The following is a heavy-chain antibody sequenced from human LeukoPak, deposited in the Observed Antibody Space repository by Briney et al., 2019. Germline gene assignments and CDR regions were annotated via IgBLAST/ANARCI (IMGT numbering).Heavy chain of an antibody. CDR3: ATDYSGSLQFDY. J-gene: IGHJ4*02. D-gene: IGHD1-26*01. V-gene: IGHV1-24*01. CDR2: FDPEDGET. Sequence: ASVKVSCKASGYTFTGYYMHWVRQAPGKGLEWMGGFDPEDGETIYAQKFQGRVTMTEDTSTDTAYMEPSSLRSEDTAVYYCATDYSGSLQFDYWGQGTLVTVSS. CDR1: GYTFTGYY.